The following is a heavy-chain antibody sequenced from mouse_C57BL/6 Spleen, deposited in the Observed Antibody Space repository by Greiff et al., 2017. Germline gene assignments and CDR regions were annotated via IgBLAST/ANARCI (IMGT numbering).Heavy chain of an antibody. D-gene: IGHD3-3*01. V-gene: IGHV1-69*01. CDR1: GYTFTSYW. Sequence: QVQLQQPGAELVMPGASVKLSCKASGYTFTSYWMHWVKQRPGQGLEWIGEIDPSDSYTNYNQKFKGKSTLTVDKSSSTAYMQLSSLTSEGSAVYYCARGGRGFAYWGQGTLVTVSA. CDR3: ARGGRGFAY. CDR2: IDPSDSYT. J-gene: IGHJ3*01.